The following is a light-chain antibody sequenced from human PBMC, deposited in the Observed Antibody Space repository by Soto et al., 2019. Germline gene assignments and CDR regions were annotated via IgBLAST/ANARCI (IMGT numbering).Light chain of an antibody. CDR1: SSDVVGYNY. J-gene: IGLJ1*01. Sequence: QSVLTQPPSASGSPGQSVTISCTGTSSDVVGYNYVSWYQQQPGKAPKLMIYEVSKRPSGVPDRFSGSKSGNTASLTVSGLQAEDEADYYCSSYAGSNNLVFGTGTEVTVL. V-gene: IGLV2-8*01. CDR2: EVS. CDR3: SSYAGSNNLV.